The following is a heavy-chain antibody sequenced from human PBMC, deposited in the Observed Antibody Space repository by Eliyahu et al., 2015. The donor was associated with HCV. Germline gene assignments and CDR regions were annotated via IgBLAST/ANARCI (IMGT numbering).Heavy chain of an antibody. CDR3: ARGGPYSNSPLDY. CDR2: INSDGSDT. V-gene: IGHV3-74*01. Sequence: EMLLVESGGGLVXPGGSLXLSCAASGFSFSSNWMHWARQAPGKGXVWVSRINSDGSDTTFADSVRGRFTIXRDNAKNTLFLQMNSLRAEDTAIYYCARGGPYSNSPLDYWGQGTLVTVSS. CDR1: GFSFSSNW. J-gene: IGHJ4*02. D-gene: IGHD6-6*01.